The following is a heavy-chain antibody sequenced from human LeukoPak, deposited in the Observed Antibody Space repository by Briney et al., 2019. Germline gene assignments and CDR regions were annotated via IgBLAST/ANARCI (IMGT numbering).Heavy chain of an antibody. Sequence: PGRSLRLSCAASGFTFDDYAMHWVRQAPGKGLEWVSGISWNSGSIGYADSVKGRFTISRDNAKNSLYLQMNSLRAEDTALYHCAKDRAHPGIAAAGTRGFDYWGQGTLVTVSS. CDR3: AKDRAHPGIAAAGTRGFDY. J-gene: IGHJ4*02. CDR1: GFTFDDYA. D-gene: IGHD6-13*01. CDR2: ISWNSGSI. V-gene: IGHV3-9*01.